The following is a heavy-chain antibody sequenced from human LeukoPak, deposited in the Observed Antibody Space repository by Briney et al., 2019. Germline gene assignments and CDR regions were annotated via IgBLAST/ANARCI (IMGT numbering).Heavy chain of an antibody. CDR1: GGSISSYY. V-gene: IGHV4-59*08. D-gene: IGHD3-3*01. Sequence: SETLSLTCTVSGGSISSYYWSWIRQPPGKGLEWIGYIYYSGSTNYNPSLKSRVTKSVDTSKNQFSLKLSSVTAADTAVYYCARQAVTIFGVVPLDVWGQGTTVTVSS. J-gene: IGHJ6*02. CDR2: IYYSGST. CDR3: ARQAVTIFGVVPLDV.